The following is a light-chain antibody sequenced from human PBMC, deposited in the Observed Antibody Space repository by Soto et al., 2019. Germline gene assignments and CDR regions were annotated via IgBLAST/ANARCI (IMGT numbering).Light chain of an antibody. Sequence: EIVMTQSPATLSVSPGERATLSCRASQSVSSNLAWYQQKPGQAPRLLIYGASTRATGIPARFSGSGSGTDFTLTISSLQSEDFAVYYCQHYNNWPRTFGQGIKLEIK. CDR3: QHYNNWPRT. CDR2: GAS. CDR1: QSVSSN. J-gene: IGKJ1*01. V-gene: IGKV3-15*01.